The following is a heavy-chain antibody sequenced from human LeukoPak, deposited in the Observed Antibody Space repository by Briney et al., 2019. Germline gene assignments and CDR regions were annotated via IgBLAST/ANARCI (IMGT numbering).Heavy chain of an antibody. J-gene: IGHJ4*02. CDR2: ISGSGGST. CDR3: AKDWGYCSSTSCYTGGYFDY. Sequence: GGSLRLSCAASGFTFSSYAMSWVRQAPGKGLEWVSAISGSGGSTYYADSVKGRFTISRDNSKNTLYLQMNSLRAEDTAVYYCAKDWGYCSSTSCYTGGYFDYWGQGTLVTVSS. CDR1: GFTFSSYA. V-gene: IGHV3-23*01. D-gene: IGHD2-2*02.